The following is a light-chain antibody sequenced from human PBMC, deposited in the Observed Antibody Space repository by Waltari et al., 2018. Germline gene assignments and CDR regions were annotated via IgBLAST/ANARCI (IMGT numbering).Light chain of an antibody. CDR1: QSVSSY. J-gene: IGKJ4*01. CDR3: HQRSNWPLT. CDR2: DAS. V-gene: IGKV3-11*01. Sequence: EIVLTQSPATLSLSPGEGATLSCRASQSVSSYLAWYQQKPGQAPRLLIYDASNRATGIPARFSGSGSGTDFTLTISSLEPEDFAVYYCHQRSNWPLTFSGGTKVEIK.